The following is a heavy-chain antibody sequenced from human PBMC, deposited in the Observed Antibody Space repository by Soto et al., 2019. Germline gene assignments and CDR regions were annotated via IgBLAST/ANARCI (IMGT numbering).Heavy chain of an antibody. J-gene: IGHJ3*02. CDR1: GGSISSYY. Sequence: SETLSLTCTVSGGSISSYYWSWIRQPPGKGLEWIGYIYYSGSTNYNPSLKSRVTISVDTSKNQFSLKLSSVTAADTAVYYCARGNSDCSGSSCYLYALDIWGKGTMVTVSS. CDR2: IYYSGST. CDR3: ARGNSDCSGSSCYLYALDI. V-gene: IGHV4-59*01. D-gene: IGHD2-15*01.